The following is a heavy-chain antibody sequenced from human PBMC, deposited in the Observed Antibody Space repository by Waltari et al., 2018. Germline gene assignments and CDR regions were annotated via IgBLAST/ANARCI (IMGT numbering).Heavy chain of an antibody. CDR2: IYSGGST. V-gene: IGHV3-53*02. D-gene: IGHD6-19*01. CDR3: AASGYSSGWDFDY. J-gene: IGHJ4*02. Sequence: EVQLVGTGGGLIQPGGSLRLPCAAPGFTVTGTYMTWVRQAPGKGLEWVSIIYSGGSTYYADSVKGRFTISRDNSKNMLYLQMNSLRAEDMAVYYCAASGYSSGWDFDYWGQGTLVTVSS. CDR1: GFTVTGTY.